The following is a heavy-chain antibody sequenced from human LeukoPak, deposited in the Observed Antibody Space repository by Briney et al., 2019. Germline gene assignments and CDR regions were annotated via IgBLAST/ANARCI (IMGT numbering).Heavy chain of an antibody. J-gene: IGHJ4*02. D-gene: IGHD6-19*01. CDR1: GFTFSSYG. Sequence: GGTLRLSCAASGFTFSSYGMSWVRQAPGKGLEWVSAVGASYSTYYADSVKGRFTISRDNSKNTLYLQMNSLRAEDTAVYYCAKARYSSGWYFDYWGQGTLVTVSS. CDR2: VGASYST. CDR3: AKARYSSGWYFDY. V-gene: IGHV3-23*01.